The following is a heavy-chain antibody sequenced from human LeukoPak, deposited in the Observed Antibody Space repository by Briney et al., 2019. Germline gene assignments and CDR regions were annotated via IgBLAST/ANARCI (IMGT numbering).Heavy chain of an antibody. V-gene: IGHV4-59*01. D-gene: IGHD6-19*01. CDR3: AGTYSSGWAVYYYYGMDV. Sequence: SETLSLTCSVSGGSISTYYWSWIRQPPGKGLEGIGYIYYSGTTNYNPSLKSRVTISVDTSKNQVSLKLTSVTAADTAVYYCAGTYSSGWAVYYYYGMDVWGQGTTVSVSS. J-gene: IGHJ6*02. CDR2: IYYSGTT. CDR1: GGSISTYY.